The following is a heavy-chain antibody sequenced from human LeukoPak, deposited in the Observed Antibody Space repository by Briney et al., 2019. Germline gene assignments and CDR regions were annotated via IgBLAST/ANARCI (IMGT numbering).Heavy chain of an antibody. J-gene: IGHJ4*02. CDR2: IWYDGSNK. V-gene: IGHV3-33*01. Sequence: GGSLRLSCAASGFTFITYGMHWVRQAPGKGLEWVALIWYDGSNKYYADSVKGRFTISRDNSKNTLYLQMNSLRAEDTAVYYCAMQPFDYWGQGTLVTVSS. CDR1: GFTFITYG. CDR3: AMQPFDY.